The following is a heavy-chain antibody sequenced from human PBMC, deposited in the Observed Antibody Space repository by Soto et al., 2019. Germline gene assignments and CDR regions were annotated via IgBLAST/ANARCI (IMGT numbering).Heavy chain of an antibody. V-gene: IGHV5-10-1*01. CDR1: GYSFTSYW. CDR2: IDPSDSYT. D-gene: IGHD3-9*01. Sequence: GESLKISCKGSGYSFTSYWISWVRQMPGKGLEWMGRIDPSDSYTNYSPSFQGHVTISADKSISTAYLQWSSLKASDTAMYYCARHGGDILTGYYPSNFDYWGQGTLVTVSS. J-gene: IGHJ4*02. CDR3: ARHGGDILTGYYPSNFDY.